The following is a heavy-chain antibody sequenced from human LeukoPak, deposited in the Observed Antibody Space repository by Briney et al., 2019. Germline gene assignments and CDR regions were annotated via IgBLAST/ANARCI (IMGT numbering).Heavy chain of an antibody. V-gene: IGHV4-39*01. CDR1: GGSVSSSDYY. D-gene: IGHD1-1*01. CDR2: INYSGNT. J-gene: IGHJ4*02. CDR3: ARSLSTTGLR. Sequence: PSETLSLTCTVSGGSVSSSDYYWGWIRQPPGKGLEWIGSINYSGNTYYNPSLKNRVTISVDTSKNQFSLKLSSVTAADTAVYYCARSLSTTGLRWGQGTLVTVSS.